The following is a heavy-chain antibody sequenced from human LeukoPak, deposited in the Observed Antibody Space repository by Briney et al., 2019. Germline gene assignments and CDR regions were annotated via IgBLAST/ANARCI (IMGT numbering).Heavy chain of an antibody. CDR1: GYSFTSYW. V-gene: IGHV5-51*01. CDR3: ARQGAYGSGSYWDYYYMDV. CDR2: IYPGDSDT. Sequence: GESLKISCKGSGYSFTSYWIGWVRQMPGKGLEWMGIIYPGDSDTRYSPSFQGQVTTSADKSISTAYLQWSSLKASDTAMYYCARQGAYGSGSYWDYYYMDVWGKGTTVTISS. J-gene: IGHJ6*03. D-gene: IGHD3-10*01.